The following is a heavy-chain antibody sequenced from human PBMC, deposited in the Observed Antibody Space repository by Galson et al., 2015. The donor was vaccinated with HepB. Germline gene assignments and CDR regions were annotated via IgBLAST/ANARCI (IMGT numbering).Heavy chain of an antibody. CDR3: ARSGTAAGFLGH. J-gene: IGHJ4*02. Sequence: SVKVSCKASGYTFTNYNINWVRQAPGQGLQWMGWISPYNGDTNYAQKFQGRVTMTTDTSTTTAYMELRNLRSDDTAVYYCARSGTAAGFLGHWGQGTLVTVSS. V-gene: IGHV1-18*01. D-gene: IGHD6-13*01. CDR1: GYTFTNYN. CDR2: ISPYNGDT.